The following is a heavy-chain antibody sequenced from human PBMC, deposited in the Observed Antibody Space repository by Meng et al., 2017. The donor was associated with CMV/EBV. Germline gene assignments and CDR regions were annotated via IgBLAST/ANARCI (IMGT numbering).Heavy chain of an antibody. D-gene: IGHD2-2*02. Sequence: GESLKISCAASGFTFSSYGMHWVRQAPGKGLEWVAFIRYDGSNKYYADSVKGRFTISRDNSKNTLYLQMNSLRAEDTAVYYCAKGREYQLLYRWYYYGMDVWDQGTTVTVSS. CDR3: AKGREYQLLYRWYYYGMDV. CDR1: GFTFSSYG. J-gene: IGHJ6*02. V-gene: IGHV3-30*02. CDR2: IRYDGSNK.